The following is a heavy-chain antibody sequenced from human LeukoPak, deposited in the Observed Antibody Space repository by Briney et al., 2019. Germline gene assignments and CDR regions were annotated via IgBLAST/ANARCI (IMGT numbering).Heavy chain of an antibody. CDR2: IDHSGSA. Sequence: SETLSLTCGVYGGSFSGYHWTWIRLRPGKGLDWIGDIDHSGSAHYNPSLKSRVTISIDTSNKQFSLNLHSATAADTAVYYCARGFPTSSRWFDPWGQGTLVTASS. J-gene: IGHJ5*02. CDR3: ARGFPTSSRWFDP. D-gene: IGHD6-6*01. CDR1: GGSFSGYH. V-gene: IGHV4-34*01.